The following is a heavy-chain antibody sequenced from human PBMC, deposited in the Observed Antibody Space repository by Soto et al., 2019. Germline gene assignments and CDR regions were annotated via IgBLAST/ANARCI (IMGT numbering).Heavy chain of an antibody. J-gene: IGHJ4*02. D-gene: IGHD5-18*01. CDR3: AKEMAAMVTHN. V-gene: IGHV3-30*18. CDR2: ISYDGSNK. Sequence: QVQLVESGGGVVQPGRSLRLSCAASGFTFSSYGMHWVRQAPGKGLEWVAVISYDGSNKYYADSVKGRFTISRDNSKNTLYLQMNSLRAEDTAVYYCAKEMAAMVTHNWGQGTLVTVSS. CDR1: GFTFSSYG.